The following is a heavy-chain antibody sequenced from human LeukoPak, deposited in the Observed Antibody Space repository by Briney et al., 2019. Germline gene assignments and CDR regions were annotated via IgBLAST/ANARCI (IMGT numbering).Heavy chain of an antibody. J-gene: IGHJ4*02. Sequence: GESLKISCKGSGYSFNTYWIGWVRQMPGKGLEWMGIIYPGDSDTGYSPSFQGQVTISADKSISTAHLQWSSLKASDTAMYYCARHSFYDSSGYYYFDYWGQGTLVTVSS. CDR3: ARHSFYDSSGYYYFDY. V-gene: IGHV5-51*01. CDR2: IYPGDSDT. D-gene: IGHD3-22*01. CDR1: GYSFNTYW.